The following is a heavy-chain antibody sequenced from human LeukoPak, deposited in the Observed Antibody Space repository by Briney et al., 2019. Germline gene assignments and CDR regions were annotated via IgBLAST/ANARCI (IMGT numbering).Heavy chain of an antibody. CDR2: IYYSGST. D-gene: IGHD1-1*01. CDR1: GGSISSYY. V-gene: IGHV4-59*01. Sequence: SETPSLTCTVSGGSISSYYWSWIRQPPGKGLESIGYIYYSGSTNYNPSLKSRVTISVDTSKNQFSLKLSSVTAADTAVYYCAGSRKRYYYMDVWGKGTTVTISS. CDR3: AGSRKRYYYMDV. J-gene: IGHJ6*03.